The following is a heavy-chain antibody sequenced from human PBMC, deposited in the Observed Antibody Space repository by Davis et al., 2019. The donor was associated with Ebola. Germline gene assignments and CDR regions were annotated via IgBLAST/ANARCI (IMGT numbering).Heavy chain of an antibody. Sequence: AASVKVSCKASGYTFTSYYMHWVRQAPGQGLEWMGIINPSGGSTSYAQKFQGRVTMTRDTSTSTVYMELSSLRSEDTAVYYCARGSRRDLTVIVVNYYYGMDVWGQGTTVTVSS. CDR1: GYTFTSYY. V-gene: IGHV1-46*01. D-gene: IGHD3-22*01. CDR2: INPSGGST. J-gene: IGHJ6*02. CDR3: ARGSRRDLTVIVVNYYYGMDV.